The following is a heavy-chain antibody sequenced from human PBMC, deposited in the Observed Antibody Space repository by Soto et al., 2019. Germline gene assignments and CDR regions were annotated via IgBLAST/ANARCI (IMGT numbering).Heavy chain of an antibody. V-gene: IGHV3-21*01. CDR3: ARGTAAGTPDWFDP. D-gene: IGHD6-13*01. Sequence: EVQLVESGGGLVKPGGSLRLSCAASGYTLSSYSMNWVRQAPGKGLEWVSSISSSSSYIYYADSVKGRFTISRDNAKNSLYLQMNSLRAEDTAVYYCARGTAAGTPDWFDPWGQGTLVTVSS. J-gene: IGHJ5*02. CDR1: GYTLSSYS. CDR2: ISSSSSYI.